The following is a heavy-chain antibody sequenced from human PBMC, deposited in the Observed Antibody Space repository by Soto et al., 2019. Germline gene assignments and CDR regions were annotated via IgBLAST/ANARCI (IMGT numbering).Heavy chain of an antibody. CDR1: GFTFSSYA. J-gene: IGHJ4*02. D-gene: IGHD5-18*01. V-gene: IGHV3-23*01. Sequence: EVQLLESGGGLVQPGGSLRLSCAASGFTFSSYAMSWVRQAPGKGLEWVSAIRGSGGSTYYADSVKGRFTISRDNSKDSLYQQLNSRIADDTAVYSCANIPPIYIYVSFHFEFWGQITMVTVAS. CDR2: IRGSGGST. CDR3: ANIPPIYIYVSFHFEF.